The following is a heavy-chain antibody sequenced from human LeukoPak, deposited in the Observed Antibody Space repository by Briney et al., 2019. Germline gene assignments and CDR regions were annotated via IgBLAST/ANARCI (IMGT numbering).Heavy chain of an antibody. CDR3: AGSPIGYGMDV. CDR1: GGSISNENW. CDR2: IYHSGST. Sequence: SGTLSLTCAVSGGSISNENWWGWVRQPPGKGLEWIGEIYHSGSTNYIPSLKSRVTISVDKSKNQFSLKLTSVTAADTAVYYCAGSPIGYGMDVCGQGTTVTVSS. J-gene: IGHJ6*02. V-gene: IGHV4-4*02.